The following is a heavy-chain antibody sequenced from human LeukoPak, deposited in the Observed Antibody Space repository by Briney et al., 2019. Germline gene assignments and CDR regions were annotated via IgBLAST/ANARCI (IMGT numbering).Heavy chain of an antibody. CDR3: AIDPGAFDI. J-gene: IGHJ3*02. CDR2: ISSSSNYI. Sequence: PGGSLRLSCAASGFTFDDYAMHWVRQAPGKGLEWVSSISSSSNYIYYADSLKGRFTISRDNAKNSLYLQMNSLRAEDTAVYYCAIDPGAFDIWGQGTMVTVSS. V-gene: IGHV3-21*01. D-gene: IGHD7-27*01. CDR1: GFTFDDYA.